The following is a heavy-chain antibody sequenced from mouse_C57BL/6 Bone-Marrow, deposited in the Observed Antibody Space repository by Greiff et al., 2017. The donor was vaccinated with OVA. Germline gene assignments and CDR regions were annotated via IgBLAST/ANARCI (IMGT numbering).Heavy chain of an antibody. Sequence: QVQLKQPGAELVRPGSSVKLSCKASGYTFTSYWMDWVKQRPGQGLEWIGNIYPSDSETHYNQKFKDKATLTVDKSSSTAYMQLSSLTSEDSAVYYCARGDGSSFFDYWGQGTTLTVSS. CDR1: GYTFTSYW. J-gene: IGHJ2*01. V-gene: IGHV1-61*01. D-gene: IGHD1-1*01. CDR2: IYPSDSET. CDR3: ARGDGSSFFDY.